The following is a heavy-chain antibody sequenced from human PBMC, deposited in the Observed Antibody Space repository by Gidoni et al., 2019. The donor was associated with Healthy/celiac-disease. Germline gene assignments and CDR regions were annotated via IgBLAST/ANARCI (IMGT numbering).Heavy chain of an antibody. Sequence: EVQLVQSGAEVKKPGESRRISCKGSGYSFTSYWISWVRQMPGKGLGWMGRIDPSDSYTNYSPSFQGHVTISADKSISTASLQWSILKASDTAMYYCARLTYYDFWSGSYGMDVWGQGTTVTVSS. V-gene: IGHV5-10-1*03. CDR3: ARLTYYDFWSGSYGMDV. J-gene: IGHJ6*02. D-gene: IGHD3-3*01. CDR2: IDPSDSYT. CDR1: GYSFTSYW.